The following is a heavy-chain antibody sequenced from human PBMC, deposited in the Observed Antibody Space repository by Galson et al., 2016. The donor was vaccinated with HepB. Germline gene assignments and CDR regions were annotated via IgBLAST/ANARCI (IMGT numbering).Heavy chain of an antibody. J-gene: IGHJ3*02. CDR1: EHTLINFS. V-gene: IGHV1-24*01. CDR3: ATPPHCGATPCSRAAFEM. D-gene: IGHD2-21*01. CDR2: FDPEDGEN. Sequence: SVKVSCKVSEHTLINFSIHRLRQAPGKGLEWRGGFDPEDGENIYAVKFLGRVTMTEYTSTANMELNSLTSEDTAVYYCATPPHCGATPCSRAAFEMWGQGTLVTVSA.